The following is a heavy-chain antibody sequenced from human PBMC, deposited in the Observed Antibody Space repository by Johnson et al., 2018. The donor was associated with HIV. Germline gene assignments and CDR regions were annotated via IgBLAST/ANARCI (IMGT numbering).Heavy chain of an antibody. D-gene: IGHD5-18*01. CDR1: GFTFSSFD. J-gene: IGHJ3*01. CDR2: ISYDGSNK. Sequence: QVQLVESGGGVVQPGRSLRLSCAASGFTFSSFDMHWVRQAPGKGLEWVALISYDGSNKYYADSVKGRFTISRHNSKTTLYLQMNSLRAEDTALYYCARDRREDGYHAFDVWGQGTMVTVSS. CDR3: ARDRREDGYHAFDV. V-gene: IGHV3-30-3*01.